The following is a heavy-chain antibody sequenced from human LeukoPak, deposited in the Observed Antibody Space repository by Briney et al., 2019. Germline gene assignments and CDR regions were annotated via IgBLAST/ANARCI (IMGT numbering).Heavy chain of an antibody. CDR3: ARGRASRGLLYPSEGRKFDY. V-gene: IGHV4-34*01. Sequence: LKPSETLSLTCAVYGGSFSGYYWSWIRQPPGKGLEWIGEINHSGSTNYNPSLKSRVTISVDTSKNQFSLKLSSVTAADTAVYYCARGRASRGLLYPSEGRKFDYWGQGTLVTVSS. CDR1: GGSFSGYY. CDR2: INHSGST. D-gene: IGHD1-26*01. J-gene: IGHJ4*02.